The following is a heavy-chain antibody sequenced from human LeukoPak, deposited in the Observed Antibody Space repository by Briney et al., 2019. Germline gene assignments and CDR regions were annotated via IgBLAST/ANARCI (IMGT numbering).Heavy chain of an antibody. J-gene: IGHJ4*02. CDR2: INADNGNT. CDR3: ARDADGSGTLLDY. CDR1: GYTFTIYG. Sequence: GASVTVSCKASGYTFTIYGIIWVRQAPGQGLGWMGWINADNGNTRYAQKLQGRVTMTTDTSTTTAYMDLRSLRSDDTAVYYCARDADGSGTLLDYWGQGTLVTVSS. D-gene: IGHD3-10*01. V-gene: IGHV1-18*01.